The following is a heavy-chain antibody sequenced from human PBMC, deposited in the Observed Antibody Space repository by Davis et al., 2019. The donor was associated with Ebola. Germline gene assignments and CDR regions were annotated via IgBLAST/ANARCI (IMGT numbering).Heavy chain of an antibody. V-gene: IGHV3-7*01. CDR2: IKQDGSEK. CDR3: ARFALLWFGELSHFDY. Sequence: PGGSLRLSCAASGFTFSSYWMSWVRQAPGKGLEWVANIKQDGSEKYYVDSVKGRFTISRDNAKNSLYLQMNSLRAEDTAVYYCARFALLWFGELSHFDYWGQGTLVTVSS. CDR1: GFTFSSYW. J-gene: IGHJ4*02. D-gene: IGHD3-10*01.